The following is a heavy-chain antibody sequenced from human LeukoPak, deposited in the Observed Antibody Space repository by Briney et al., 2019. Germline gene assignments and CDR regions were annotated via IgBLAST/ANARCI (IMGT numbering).Heavy chain of an antibody. J-gene: IGHJ5*02. V-gene: IGHV4-4*07. CDR1: GGSISNYY. D-gene: IGHD1-14*01. CDR3: ARAPDTGGAPTWFDP. CDR2: IYSNGNT. Sequence: SETLSLTSTVSGGSISNYYWSWIRQPAGKGLEWIGRIYSNGNTDYNPSLQSRVTMSVDMSKDQFSLKVTSVTAADTAMYYCARAPDTGGAPTWFDPWGQGTLVTVSS.